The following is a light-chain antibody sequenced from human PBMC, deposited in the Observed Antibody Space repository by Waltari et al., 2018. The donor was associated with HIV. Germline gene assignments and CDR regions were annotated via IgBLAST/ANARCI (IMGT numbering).Light chain of an antibody. CDR2: DNN. V-gene: IGLV1-51*01. Sequence: QSVLTQPPSVSAAPGQKVTISCSGTRSNVANNYVSWYQQFPGTAPKLPIYDNNKRPSVIPDRFSGSKSGTSATLDITGLQTGDEADYYCGSWDSSLSGVVFGGGTKVTVL. J-gene: IGLJ2*01. CDR1: RSNVANNY. CDR3: GSWDSSLSGVV.